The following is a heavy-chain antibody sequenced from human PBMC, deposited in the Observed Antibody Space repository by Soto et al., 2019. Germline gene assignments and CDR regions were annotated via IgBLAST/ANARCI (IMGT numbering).Heavy chain of an antibody. J-gene: IGHJ4*02. V-gene: IGHV3-21*01. CDR1: GFTFSSYS. CDR2: ITSGSGYI. D-gene: IGHD2-15*01. Sequence: SGGSLRLSCAASGFTFSSYSMNWVRQAPGKGLEWVSSITSGSGYIYYADSVKGRFIMSRDNAKNSLSLQMNSLRAEDTAVYYCAKAFRYCTGGTCNPIDYWGQGTLVTVSS. CDR3: AKAFRYCTGGTCNPIDY.